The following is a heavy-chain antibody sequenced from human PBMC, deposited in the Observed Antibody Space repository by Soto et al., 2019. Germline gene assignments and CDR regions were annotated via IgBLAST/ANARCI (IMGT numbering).Heavy chain of an antibody. J-gene: IGHJ4*02. V-gene: IGHV3-30*04. CDR3: EREEEIVGALIDN. Sequence: PGGSLRLSCAASGFTFSPYTFHWVRQAPGKGLEWVAAISNDGNNKYYADSVKGRFTLSRDNSKETLILQMNGLRAEDTAMYYCEREEEIVGALIDNWGQGTLVTVSS. CDR2: ISNDGNNK. D-gene: IGHD1-26*01. CDR1: GFTFSPYT.